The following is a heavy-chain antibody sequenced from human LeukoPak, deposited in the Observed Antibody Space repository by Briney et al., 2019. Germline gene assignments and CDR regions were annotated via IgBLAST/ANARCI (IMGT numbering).Heavy chain of an antibody. Sequence: PGGSLRLSCAASGFTFSSYGMHWVRQAPGKGLEWVAFIRYGGSNKYYADSVKGRFTISRDNSKNTLYLQMNSLRAEDTAVYYCAKAGREVRGVIKLYYYGMDVWGQGTTVTVSS. CDR1: GFTFSSYG. D-gene: IGHD3-10*01. CDR3: AKAGREVRGVIKLYYYGMDV. CDR2: IRYGGSNK. J-gene: IGHJ6*02. V-gene: IGHV3-30*02.